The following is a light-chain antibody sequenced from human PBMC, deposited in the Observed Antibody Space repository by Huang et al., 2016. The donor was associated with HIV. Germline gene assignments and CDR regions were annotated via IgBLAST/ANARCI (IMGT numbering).Light chain of an antibody. CDR3: QQRGAWPLT. CDR1: QNINNY. CDR2: DSF. Sequence: DIVLTQSPATLSLSPGQRATLSCRASQNINNYLVWYQQNPGKAPRHLCYDSFNRATGIPARFSGSGSGTDFTLTINTLEPEDFAVYYCQQRGAWPLTFGGGTKVEIK. V-gene: IGKV3-11*01. J-gene: IGKJ4*01.